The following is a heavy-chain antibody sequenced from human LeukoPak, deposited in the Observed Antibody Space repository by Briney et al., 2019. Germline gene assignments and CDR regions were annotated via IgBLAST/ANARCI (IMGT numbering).Heavy chain of an antibody. Sequence: GGSLRLSCAASGFTFSSYAMSWVRQAAGKGLEWVSAISGSGGSTYYADSVKGRFTIPRDNSKNTLYLQMNSLRAEDTAVYYCAKRDEMRITMIVVVSFDYWGQGTLVTVSS. J-gene: IGHJ4*02. CDR2: ISGSGGST. D-gene: IGHD3-22*01. CDR3: AKRDEMRITMIVVVSFDY. CDR1: GFTFSSYA. V-gene: IGHV3-23*01.